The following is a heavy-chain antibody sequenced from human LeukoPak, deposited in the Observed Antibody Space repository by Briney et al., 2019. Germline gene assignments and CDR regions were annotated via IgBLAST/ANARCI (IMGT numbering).Heavy chain of an antibody. D-gene: IGHD3-10*01. J-gene: IGHJ4*02. CDR3: ARHYYGSGSYVDY. V-gene: IGHV4-61*05. CDR1: GGSISSSSYY. CDR2: IYYSGST. Sequence: SETLSLTCTVSGGSISSSSYYWGWIRQPPGKGLEWIGYIYYSGSTNYNPSLKSRVTISVDTSKNQFSLKLSSVTAADTAVYYCARHYYGSGSYVDYWGQGTLVTVSS.